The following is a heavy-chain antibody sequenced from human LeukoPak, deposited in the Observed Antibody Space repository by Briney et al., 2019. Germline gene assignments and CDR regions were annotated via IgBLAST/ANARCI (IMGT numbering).Heavy chain of an antibody. D-gene: IGHD3-10*01. Sequence: GGSLRHSCAASGFTFYSYSMNWVPQAPGKGLEWVSHISTSSGTIYYADSVKGRFTISRDNAKNSLYLQMNSLRDEDTAVYYCARVLRGAFDICGQGTMVTVSS. CDR1: GFTFYSYS. CDR3: ARVLRGAFDI. J-gene: IGHJ3*02. V-gene: IGHV3-48*02. CDR2: ISTSSGTI.